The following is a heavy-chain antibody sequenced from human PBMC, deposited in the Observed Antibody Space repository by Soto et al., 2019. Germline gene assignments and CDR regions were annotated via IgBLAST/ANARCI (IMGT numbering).Heavy chain of an antibody. D-gene: IGHD2-15*01. Sequence: EVQLLESGGGLVQPGGSLRLSCAASGLTFSSYAMSWVRQAPGKGLEWVAAISGSGGSTYYADSVKGRFTISRDNSQNTLYLERNSRRAEDRAVYYCAKRPDCSGGSCYSKDRRVQAFDIRGQGTMVTVSS. J-gene: IGHJ3*02. CDR1: GLTFSSYA. V-gene: IGHV3-23*01. CDR2: ISGSGGST. CDR3: AKRPDCSGGSCYSKDRRVQAFDI.